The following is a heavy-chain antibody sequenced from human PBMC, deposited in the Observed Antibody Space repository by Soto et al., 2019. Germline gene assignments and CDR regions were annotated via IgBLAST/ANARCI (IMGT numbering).Heavy chain of an antibody. CDR1: GGTFSNSA. CDR2: IMPIFHTP. Sequence: QVQLEQSGAEVKKPGSSVKVSCKASGGTFSNSAVSWVRQAPGQGLEWLGGIMPIFHTPDYAQKFQDRLNITADESTNTAYMELSGLRSDDTAVYYCARDKDRLQLGGNYYYILDVWGQGTTVTVSS. J-gene: IGHJ6*02. D-gene: IGHD5-12*01. CDR3: ARDKDRLQLGGNYYYILDV. V-gene: IGHV1-69*12.